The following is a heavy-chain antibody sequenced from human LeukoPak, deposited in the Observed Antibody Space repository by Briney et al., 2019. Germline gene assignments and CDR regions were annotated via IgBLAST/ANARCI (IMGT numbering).Heavy chain of an antibody. CDR3: AKDEAAAGRNYFDY. D-gene: IGHD6-13*01. CDR1: GFTFSSYG. Sequence: GGSLRLSCAASGFTFSSYGMHWVRQAPGKGLEWVAVISYDGSNKYYADSVKGRLTISRDNSKNTLYLQMNSLRAEDTAVYYCAKDEAAAGRNYFDYWGQGTLVTVSS. V-gene: IGHV3-30*18. J-gene: IGHJ4*02. CDR2: ISYDGSNK.